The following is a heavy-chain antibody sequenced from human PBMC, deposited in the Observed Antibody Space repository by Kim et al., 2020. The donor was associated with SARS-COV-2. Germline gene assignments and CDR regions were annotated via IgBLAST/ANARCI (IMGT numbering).Heavy chain of an antibody. CDR3: ARAHWDQQLGDDAFDI. CDR1: GGTFSSYA. CDR2: IIPIFGTA. V-gene: IGHV1-69*13. D-gene: IGHD6-13*01. Sequence: SVKVSCKASGGTFSSYAISWVRQAPGQGLEWMGGIIPIFGTANYAQKFQGRVTITADESTSTAYMELSSLRSEDTAVYYCARAHWDQQLGDDAFDIWGQGTMVTVSS. J-gene: IGHJ3*02.